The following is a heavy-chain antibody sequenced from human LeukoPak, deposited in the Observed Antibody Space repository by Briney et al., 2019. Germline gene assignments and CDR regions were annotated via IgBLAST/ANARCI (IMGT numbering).Heavy chain of an antibody. CDR1: GYTITNNY. CDR2: INPSGTGT. D-gene: IGHD2-15*01. V-gene: IGHV1-46*01. J-gene: IGHJ6*03. CDR3: ARTTEGYCRGRSCYSYYYYMDV. Sequence: ASVKVSCKASGYTITNNYMHWVRQAPGQGLEWMGVINPSGTGTSYAQKFQGRITMSRDTSKNQFSLKLSSVTAADTAVYYCARTTEGYCRGRSCYSYYYYMDVWGKGTTVTVS.